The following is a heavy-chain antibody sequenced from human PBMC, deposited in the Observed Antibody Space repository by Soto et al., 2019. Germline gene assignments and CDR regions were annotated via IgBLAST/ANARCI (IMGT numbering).Heavy chain of an antibody. CDR2: ISAAGDP. V-gene: IGHV3-13*05. CDR1: GFTFRNYD. J-gene: IGHJ6*02. CDR3: ARTDRDFYGLDV. Sequence: VQLVESGGGLVQPGGSLRLSCEASGFTFRNYDMHWVRQGTGKGLARVSGISAAGDPDYADSVEGRFTISRENAQNSFFLQMNSLRVGDTAVYYCARTDRDFYGLDVWGQGTTVIVSS.